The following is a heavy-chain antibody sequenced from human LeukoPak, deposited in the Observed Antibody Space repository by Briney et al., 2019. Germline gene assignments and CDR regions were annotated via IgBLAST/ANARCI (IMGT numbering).Heavy chain of an antibody. D-gene: IGHD2-15*01. CDR2: ISSGGTYI. CDR1: GFTFDTYA. V-gene: IGHV3-21*01. Sequence: GGCLRLSCAASGFTFDTYAMTWVRQAPGKGLEWVSSISSGGTYIYYAESLRGRSTISRDNTKNFLYLQLSTLRVEDTAVYYCARDRPTGRSRGVVVQWGQGTLVTVSS. CDR3: ARDRPTGRSRGVVVQ. J-gene: IGHJ4*02.